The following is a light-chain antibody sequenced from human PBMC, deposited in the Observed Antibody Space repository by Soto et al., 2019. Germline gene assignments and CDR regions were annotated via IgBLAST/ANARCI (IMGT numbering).Light chain of an antibody. Sequence: EIVLTQSPGTLSLFPGERATLSCRASQSLITRYLAWYQQKPGQAPRLLIYGASSRATGIPDRFSGSGCGTDFTLTSSRLEPEYFAVYSCQQYGTSPTFGQGTRLEIK. J-gene: IGKJ5*01. CDR1: QSLITRY. V-gene: IGKV3-20*01. CDR2: GAS. CDR3: QQYGTSPT.